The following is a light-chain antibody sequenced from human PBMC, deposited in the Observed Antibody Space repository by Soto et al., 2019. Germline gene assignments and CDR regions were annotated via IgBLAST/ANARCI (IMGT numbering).Light chain of an antibody. Sequence: EIVLMQSPGTLSLSPGERATLSCRTSQTLRRTYIAWYEQKPGQAPRVLSYGASKRATGIPDRFSGSGSGTDFSLTISRLEPEDFEVYYCHQYDNAPQTYGQGTKVDIK. CDR2: GAS. J-gene: IGKJ2*01. V-gene: IGKV3-20*01. CDR1: QTLRRTY. CDR3: HQYDNAPQT.